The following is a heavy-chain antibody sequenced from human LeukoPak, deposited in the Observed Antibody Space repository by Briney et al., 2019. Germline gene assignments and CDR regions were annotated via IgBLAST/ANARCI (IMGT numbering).Heavy chain of an antibody. V-gene: IGHV1-69*05. J-gene: IGHJ4*02. D-gene: IGHD3-22*01. CDR3: AREVGDSSGYYYHYFDY. Sequence: SVKVSCKASGGTFSSYAISWVRQAAGQGLEWMGGIIPIFGTANYAQKFQGRVTITTDESTSTAYMELSSLRSEDTAVYYCAREVGDSSGYYYHYFDYWGQGTLVTVSS. CDR1: GGTFSSYA. CDR2: IIPIFGTA.